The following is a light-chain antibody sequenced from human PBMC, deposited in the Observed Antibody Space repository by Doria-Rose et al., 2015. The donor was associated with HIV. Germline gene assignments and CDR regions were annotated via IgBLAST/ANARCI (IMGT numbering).Light chain of an antibody. CDR2: DVS. CDR3: TSYTGVNTPVV. Sequence: GQSLTISCTGTSNDVGRYNYVSWYQHHPGKAPKLMIFDVSQRHSGISTRFSGSKSGNTASLTISGLQAEDEADYYCTSYTGVNTPVVFGGGTKLTVV. V-gene: IGLV2-14*03. J-gene: IGLJ2*01. CDR1: SNDVGRYNY.